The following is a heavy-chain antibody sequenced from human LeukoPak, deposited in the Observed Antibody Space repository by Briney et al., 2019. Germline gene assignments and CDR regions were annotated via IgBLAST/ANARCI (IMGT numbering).Heavy chain of an antibody. Sequence: SVKVSWKASGGTFSSYAISWVRQAPGQGLEWMGGIIPIFGTANYAQKFQGRVTITADESTSTAYMELSSLRSEDTAVYYCARDSTTMVRGINYYYGMDVWGKGTTVTVSS. CDR3: ARDSTTMVRGINYYYGMDV. J-gene: IGHJ6*04. V-gene: IGHV1-69*13. D-gene: IGHD3-10*01. CDR1: GGTFSSYA. CDR2: IIPIFGTA.